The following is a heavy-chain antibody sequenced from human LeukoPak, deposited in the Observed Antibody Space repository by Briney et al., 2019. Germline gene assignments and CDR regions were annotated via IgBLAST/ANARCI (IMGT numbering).Heavy chain of an antibody. CDR3: AKGTGKYWTYFDN. V-gene: IGHV3-9*01. CDR2: ISRNSGSI. Sequence: GGSLRLSCTASGFTFDDYAMHWVRHAPGKGLEWVSGISRNSGSIDYAGSVRGRFTISRDNANNSLFLHMSSLSAEDTALYYCAKGTGKYWTYFDNWGQGTLVTVSS. D-gene: IGHD1-1*01. CDR1: GFTFDDYA. J-gene: IGHJ4*02.